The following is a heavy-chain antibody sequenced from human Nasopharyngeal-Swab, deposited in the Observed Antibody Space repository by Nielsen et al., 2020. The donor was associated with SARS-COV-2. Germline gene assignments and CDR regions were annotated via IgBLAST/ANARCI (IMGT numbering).Heavy chain of an antibody. CDR3: ARGNRDLGYYFDY. Sequence: SETLSLTCTVSGDSISRYYWSWFRQPPGKGLEWIGYIYYTGSTNYNPSLKSRVTISIDTSKKYFSLELSSLTAADTAVYYCARGNRDLGYYFDYWGQGTLVTVSS. D-gene: IGHD5-24*01. V-gene: IGHV4-59*01. CDR1: GDSISRYY. CDR2: IYYTGST. J-gene: IGHJ4*02.